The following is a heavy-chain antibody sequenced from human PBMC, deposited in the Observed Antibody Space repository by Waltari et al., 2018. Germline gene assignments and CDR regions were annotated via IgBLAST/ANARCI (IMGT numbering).Heavy chain of an antibody. CDR3: ARDFPGDYGDYGYWFDP. CDR1: GGSISSSSYY. J-gene: IGHJ5*02. D-gene: IGHD4-17*01. V-gene: IGHV4-39*07. Sequence: QLQLQESGPGLVKPSETLSLTCTVSGGSISSSSYYWGWIRQPPGKGLEWIGSIYYSGSTYYYPSLNSRVTISVDTSKNQFSLKLSSVTAADTAVYYCARDFPGDYGDYGYWFDPWGQGTLVTVSS. CDR2: IYYSGST.